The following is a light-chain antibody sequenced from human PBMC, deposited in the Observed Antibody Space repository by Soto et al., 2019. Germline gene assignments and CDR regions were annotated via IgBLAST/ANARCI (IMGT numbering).Light chain of an antibody. J-gene: IGKJ1*01. CDR2: RAS. CDR3: LQYHNLWA. Sequence: EIVLTQSPGTLSLSPGDGATLSCRASQSVSSGYLAWYQQRPGQAPRILIYRASTRATGVPARFSGSGSGTEFTLTISSLQSEDFTVYSCLQYHNLWALGQGTKVDI. CDR1: QSVSSGY. V-gene: IGKV3D-7*01.